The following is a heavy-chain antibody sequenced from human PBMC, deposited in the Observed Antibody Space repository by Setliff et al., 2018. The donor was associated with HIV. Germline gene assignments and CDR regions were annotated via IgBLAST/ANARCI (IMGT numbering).Heavy chain of an antibody. CDR2: INAGNGDT. CDR3: ARAYSVYDLSAFDI. CDR1: GYTFTTYA. D-gene: IGHD5-12*01. J-gene: IGHJ3*02. V-gene: IGHV1-3*01. Sequence: ASVKVSCKASGYTFTTYAIHWVRQAPGQRLEWMGWINAGNGDTKYSQKFQDRVTFTRDTSATTAYMDLSSLGFEDSAIYYCARAYSVYDLSAFDIWGQGTMVTV.